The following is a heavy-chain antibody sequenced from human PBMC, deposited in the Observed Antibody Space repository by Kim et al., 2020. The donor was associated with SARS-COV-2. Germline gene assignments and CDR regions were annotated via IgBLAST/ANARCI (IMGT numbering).Heavy chain of an antibody. J-gene: IGHJ4*02. D-gene: IGHD6-19*01. CDR3: ARGYSSGSFDY. Sequence: SVKVSCKASGGTFSSYAISWVRQAAGQGLEWMGGIIPIFGTANYAQKFQGRVTLTADESTSTAYMELSSLRSEDTAVYYCARGYSSGSFDYWGQGTLVTVSS. CDR1: GGTFSSYA. CDR2: IIPIFGTA. V-gene: IGHV1-69*13.